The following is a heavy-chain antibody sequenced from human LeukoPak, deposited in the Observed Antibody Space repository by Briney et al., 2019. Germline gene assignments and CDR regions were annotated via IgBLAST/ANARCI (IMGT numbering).Heavy chain of an antibody. CDR2: MNPNSGNT. Sequence: GASVKVSCKASGYTFTSYDINWVRQATGQGLEWMGWMNPNSGNTGYAQKFPGRVTMTRNTSISTAYMELSSLRSEDTAVYYCARGPPYYYDSSGYYYWGQGTLVTVSS. V-gene: IGHV1-8*01. CDR1: GYTFTSYD. J-gene: IGHJ4*02. D-gene: IGHD3-22*01. CDR3: ARGPPYYYDSSGYYY.